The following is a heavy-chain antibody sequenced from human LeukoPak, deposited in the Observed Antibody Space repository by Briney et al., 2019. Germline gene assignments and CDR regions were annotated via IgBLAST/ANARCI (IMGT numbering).Heavy chain of an antibody. CDR2: ISSSSSYI. CDR3: ARATYCSSTSCPEAFDI. D-gene: IGHD2-2*01. J-gene: IGHJ3*02. V-gene: IGHV3-21*01. Sequence: GGSLRLSCAASGFTFSSHSMNWVRQAPGKGLEWVSSISSSSSYIYYADSVKGRFTISRDNAKNSLYLQMNSLRAEDTAVYYCARATYCSSTSCPEAFDIWGQGTMVTVSS. CDR1: GFTFSSHS.